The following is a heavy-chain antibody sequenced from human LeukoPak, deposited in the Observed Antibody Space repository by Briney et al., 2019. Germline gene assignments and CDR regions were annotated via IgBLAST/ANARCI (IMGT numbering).Heavy chain of an antibody. Sequence: GGSLRLSCAASGFTFSNSAMSWVRQARGRGLECVSTVSGSGITTYYADSVKGRFTISRDNSKNTLYLQMNSLRAEDTAVYYCAKGIYSSGWSYFDYWGHGTLVTVSS. CDR1: GFTFSNSA. V-gene: IGHV3-23*01. CDR2: VSGSGITT. J-gene: IGHJ4*01. D-gene: IGHD6-19*01. CDR3: AKGIYSSGWSYFDY.